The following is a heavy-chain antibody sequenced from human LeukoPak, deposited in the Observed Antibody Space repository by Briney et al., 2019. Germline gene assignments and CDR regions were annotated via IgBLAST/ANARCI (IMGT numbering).Heavy chain of an antibody. CDR2: IYTSGST. D-gene: IGHD6-19*01. Sequence: SETLSLTCAVSGGSISSGSYYWSWIRQPAGKGLEWIGRIYTSGSTNYNPSLKSRVTISVDKSKNQFSLKLSSVTAADTAVYYCARGPPYSSGWHWGHPFDYWGQGTLVTVSS. CDR1: GGSISSGSYY. J-gene: IGHJ4*02. CDR3: ARGPPYSSGWHWGHPFDY. V-gene: IGHV4-61*02.